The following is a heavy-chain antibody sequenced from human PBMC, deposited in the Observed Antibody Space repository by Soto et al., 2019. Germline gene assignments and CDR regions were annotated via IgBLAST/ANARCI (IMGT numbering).Heavy chain of an antibody. V-gene: IGHV3-23*01. CDR2: ISASGGST. Sequence: GCLGLAWSASGCTFGSYAMNWVRQAPGKGLEWVSSISASGGSTYYADSVKGRFTISRDISKNTLYLQMNSLRGDDTAVYYCAKDLADALTGCDSWGQGTMVTAPQ. CDR3: AKDLADALTGCDS. J-gene: IGHJ5*01. CDR1: GCTFGSYA. D-gene: IGHD3-9*01.